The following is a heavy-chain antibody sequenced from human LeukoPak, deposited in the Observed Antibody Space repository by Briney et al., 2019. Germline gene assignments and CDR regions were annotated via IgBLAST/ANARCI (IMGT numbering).Heavy chain of an antibody. J-gene: IGHJ3*02. CDR1: GGSISSSSYY. CDR2: IHYSGST. V-gene: IGHV4-39*06. CDR3: ARENTMVRGAFDAFDI. D-gene: IGHD3-10*01. Sequence: SETLSLTCTVSGGSISSSSYYWGWIRQPPGKGLEWIGSIHYSGSTYYNPSLKSRVTVSVDTSNNQFPLKLSSVTAADTAVYYCARENTMVRGAFDAFDIWGQGTMVTVSS.